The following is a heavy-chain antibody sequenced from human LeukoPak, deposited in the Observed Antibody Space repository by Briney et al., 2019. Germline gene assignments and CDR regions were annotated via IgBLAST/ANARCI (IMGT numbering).Heavy chain of an antibody. CDR2: ISGSGGST. CDR3: AKGFDFDWLFFFDY. V-gene: IGHV3-23*01. D-gene: IGHD3-9*01. CDR1: GFTFSSYA. J-gene: IGHJ4*02. Sequence: PGGSLRLSCAASGFTFSSYAMSWVRQAPGKGLEWVSAISGSGGSTYYADSVKGRFTISRDNSKSTLYLQMNSLRAEDTAVYYCAKGFDFDWLFFFDYWGQGTLVTVSS.